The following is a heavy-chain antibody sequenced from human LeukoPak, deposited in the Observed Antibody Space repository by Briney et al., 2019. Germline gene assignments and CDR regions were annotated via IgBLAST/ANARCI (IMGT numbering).Heavy chain of an antibody. CDR1: GFSLRTSGLC. V-gene: IGHV2-70*01. D-gene: IGHD3-10*01. CDR2: IDWDDEE. Sequence: SGPALVTPTQTLTLTCTFSGFSLRTSGLCVSWIRQPPGKALEWLALIDWDDEELYSTSLKTRLSISKDTSKNQVVLTMTNMDPVDTATYFCARANRKIVSGSGRNYYYMDVWGKGTTVTVSS. CDR3: ARANRKIVSGSGRNYYYMDV. J-gene: IGHJ6*03.